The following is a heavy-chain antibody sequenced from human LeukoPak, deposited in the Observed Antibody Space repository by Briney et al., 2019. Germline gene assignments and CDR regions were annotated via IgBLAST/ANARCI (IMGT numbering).Heavy chain of an antibody. D-gene: IGHD1-26*01. CDR2: IYYSGST. V-gene: IGHV4-59*01. J-gene: IGHJ4*02. CDR1: GGSISSYY. CDR3: ARGMNSGSSVDY. Sequence: SETLSLTCTVSGGSISSYYWSWLRQPPGKGLEWIGYIYYSGSTNYNPSLKSRVTISVDTSKNQFSLKLSSVTAADTAVYYCARGMNSGSSVDYWGQGTLVTVSS.